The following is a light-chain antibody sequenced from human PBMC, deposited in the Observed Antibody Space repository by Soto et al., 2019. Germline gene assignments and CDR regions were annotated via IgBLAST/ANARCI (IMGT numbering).Light chain of an antibody. Sequence: DIKMTQSPSSLSASVGARVTVTCRASLSVSSHLNWYQQKPGKAPKLLIYAASSLHSGVPSRFSGSGSGTDCTLTISSLQPEDFATYYCQQSYSTPWTLGQGTKVDIK. J-gene: IGKJ1*01. CDR1: LSVSSH. CDR2: AAS. CDR3: QQSYSTPWT. V-gene: IGKV1-39*01.